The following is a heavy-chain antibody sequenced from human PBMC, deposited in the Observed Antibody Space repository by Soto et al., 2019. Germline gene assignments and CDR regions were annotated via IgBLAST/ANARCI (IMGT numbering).Heavy chain of an antibody. CDR3: ASRSSGWYFDY. CDR1: GFTFSSYA. Sequence: EVQLLESGGGLVQPGGSLRLSCAASGFTFSSYAMNWVRQAPGKGLEWVAVISGSGDSTYYADSVEGRFTISRDNSKNTLYLQMNSLIAEDTAVYYCASRSSGWYFDYWGQGTLVTVSS. V-gene: IGHV3-23*01. D-gene: IGHD6-19*01. J-gene: IGHJ4*02. CDR2: ISGSGDST.